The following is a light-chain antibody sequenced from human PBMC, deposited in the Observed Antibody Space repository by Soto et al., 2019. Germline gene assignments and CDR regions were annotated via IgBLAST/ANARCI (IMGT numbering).Light chain of an antibody. CDR2: ATS. CDR1: ETIGRAY. J-gene: IGKJ2*01. V-gene: IGKV3-20*01. Sequence: IVLTQSPGTLSLSPGERATVSCRASETIGRAYFAWYQHRPGRTPRLVLSATSNRAAGIPARFGGSGSGADFTLTISGVEPEDFAVYYCHQYATSPFTFGQGTKLEI. CDR3: HQYATSPFT.